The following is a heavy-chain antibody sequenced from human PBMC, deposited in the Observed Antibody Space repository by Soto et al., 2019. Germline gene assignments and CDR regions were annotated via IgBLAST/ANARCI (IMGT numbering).Heavy chain of an antibody. CDR2: ISGSGGST. D-gene: IGHD2-2*01. CDR1: GFTFSSYA. Sequence: GGSLRLSTAASGFTFSSYAMSWVRQAPGKGLEWVSAISGSGGSTYYADSVRGRFTISRDNSKNTLYLQMNSLRAEDTAVYYCAKDAFSEYHPYFDYWGQGTLVTVSS. CDR3: AKDAFSEYHPYFDY. J-gene: IGHJ4*02. V-gene: IGHV3-23*01.